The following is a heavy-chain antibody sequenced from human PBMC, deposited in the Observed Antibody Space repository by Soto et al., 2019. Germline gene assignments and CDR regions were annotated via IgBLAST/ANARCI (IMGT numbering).Heavy chain of an antibody. CDR2: VSDSGGGT. J-gene: IGHJ4*02. Sequence: GGSLRLSCAASVFTFSSYAMSWVRQAPGKGLEWVSAVSDSGGGTFYADSVKGRFTISRDNSKNTLYLQMNSLRAEDTAVYYCAKEIAASDYWGQGTPVTVSS. CDR3: AKEIAASDY. CDR1: VFTFSSYA. V-gene: IGHV3-23*01. D-gene: IGHD2-15*01.